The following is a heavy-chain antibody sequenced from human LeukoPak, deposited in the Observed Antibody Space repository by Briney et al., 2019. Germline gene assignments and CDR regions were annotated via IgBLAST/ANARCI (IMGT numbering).Heavy chain of an antibody. CDR1: LGSLSSGSYY. D-gene: IGHD3-22*01. CDR3: ARVTTGGYYNY. Sequence: SETLSLTRTVSLGSLSSGSYYGRWVRQPAGRGLEWIGRIYTSGSTNYNPSLKSRVTISLDTSENHFSLKLSSVTAADTAVYYCARVTTGGYYNYWGQGTLVTVSS. J-gene: IGHJ4*02. CDR2: IYTSGST. V-gene: IGHV4-61*02.